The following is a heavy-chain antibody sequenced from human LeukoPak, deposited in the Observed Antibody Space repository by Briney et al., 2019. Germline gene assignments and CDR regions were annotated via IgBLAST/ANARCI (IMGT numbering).Heavy chain of an antibody. Sequence: GGSLRLSCAASGFTFDDYAMHWVRQAPGNGLEWVSGISWNSGSTGYADSVKGRFTIPRDNAKNSLYLQMNSLRAEDTALYYCAKGGVQLWYYFDYWGQGTLVTVSS. J-gene: IGHJ4*02. CDR2: ISWNSGST. D-gene: IGHD5-18*01. CDR1: GFTFDDYA. CDR3: AKGGVQLWYYFDY. V-gene: IGHV3-9*01.